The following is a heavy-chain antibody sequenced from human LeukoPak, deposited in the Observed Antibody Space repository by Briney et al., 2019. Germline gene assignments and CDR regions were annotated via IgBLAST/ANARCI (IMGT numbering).Heavy chain of an antibody. CDR3: ARERRSGYDPNYFDY. D-gene: IGHD3-22*01. Sequence: SVKVSCKASGGTFSSYAISWVRQAPGQGLEWMGGIIPIFGTANYAQKFQGRVTITADESTSTAYMELRSLRSDDTAVYYCARERRSGYDPNYFDYWGQGTLVAVSS. CDR2: IIPIFGTA. V-gene: IGHV1-69*01. CDR1: GGTFSSYA. J-gene: IGHJ4*02.